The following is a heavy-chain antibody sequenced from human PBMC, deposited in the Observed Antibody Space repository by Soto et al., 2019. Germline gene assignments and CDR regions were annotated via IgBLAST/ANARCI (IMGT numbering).Heavy chain of an antibody. CDR2: ITADGGT. D-gene: IGHD2-15*01. CDR3: APHVSCSGGSCQYDAFAI. Sequence: EVQVLESGGGLVQPGGSLRLSCEGSGFTVSSHAMTWIRQAPGKGPDWVSTITADGGTYYADSVKGRFAMSRDTSESTQYLQMNSLGAEDTAAYYCAPHVSCSGGSCQYDAFAIRGQGTMVTVSS. J-gene: IGHJ3*02. V-gene: IGHV3-23*01. CDR1: GFTVSSHA.